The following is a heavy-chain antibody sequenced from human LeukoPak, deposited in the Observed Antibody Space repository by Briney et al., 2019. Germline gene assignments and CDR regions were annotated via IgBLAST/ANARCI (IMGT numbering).Heavy chain of an antibody. CDR2: INEDGSEK. Sequence: GGSLRLSCTASGFTFRNYWMNWVRQAPGKGLEWVANINEDGSEKNYVDSVKGRFTTSRDNSKNTVSLQMNSLGTEDTAVYYCARGRDSGSFIIDYWGQGTLVTVSS. J-gene: IGHJ4*02. CDR1: GFTFRNYW. V-gene: IGHV3-7*04. D-gene: IGHD3-10*01. CDR3: ARGRDSGSFIIDY.